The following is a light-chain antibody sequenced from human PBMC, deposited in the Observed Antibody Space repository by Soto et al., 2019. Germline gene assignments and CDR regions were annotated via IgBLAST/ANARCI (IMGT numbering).Light chain of an antibody. Sequence: DIQMTQSPSSLSASVGDRVTITCRASESISRHLNWYQQNPGKAPNLLSYAASSLQNGVPSRFSGSGSGTDFTLTISNLQPEDCATYYCQQSYSTLSFTFGQGTRLEIK. V-gene: IGKV1-39*01. CDR3: QQSYSTLSFT. J-gene: IGKJ5*01. CDR2: AAS. CDR1: ESISRH.